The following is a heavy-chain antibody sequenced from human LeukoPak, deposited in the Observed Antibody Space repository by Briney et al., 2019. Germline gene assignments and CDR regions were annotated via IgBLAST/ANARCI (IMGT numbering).Heavy chain of an antibody. V-gene: IGHV4-34*01. J-gene: IGHJ4*02. CDR3: ARGYYYDSSGYFPFDY. D-gene: IGHD3-22*01. Sequence: SETLSLTCAVYGGSFSGYYWSWIRQPPGKGLEWIGSIYYSGSTYYNPSLKSRVTISVDTSKNQFSLKLSSVTAADTAVYYCARGYYYDSSGYFPFDYWGQGTLVTVSS. CDR1: GGSFSGYY. CDR2: IYYSGST.